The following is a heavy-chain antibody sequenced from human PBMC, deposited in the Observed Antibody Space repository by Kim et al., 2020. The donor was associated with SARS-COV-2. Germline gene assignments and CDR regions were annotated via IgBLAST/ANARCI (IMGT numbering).Heavy chain of an antibody. CDR3: ARREVAGPFDY. Sequence: TRYSPSFQGQVTISADKSISTAYLQWSSLKASDTAMYYCARREVAGPFDYWGQGTLVTVSS. CDR2: T. J-gene: IGHJ4*02. V-gene: IGHV5-51*01. D-gene: IGHD6-19*01.